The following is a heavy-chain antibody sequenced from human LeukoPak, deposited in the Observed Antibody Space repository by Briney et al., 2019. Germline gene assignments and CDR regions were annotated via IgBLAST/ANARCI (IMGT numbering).Heavy chain of an antibody. Sequence: ASVKVSCKTSGYSFTRHLIHWVRQAPAEGLQWMGWINAKNGDTKYAQKFQGRVTMTRDTSITTAYMELTSLRSDDTAVYFCARDPWVDGVMTGYSMGDFWGQGTLVTVSS. V-gene: IGHV1-2*02. CDR3: ARDPWVDGVMTGYSMGDF. J-gene: IGHJ4*02. CDR1: GYSFTRHL. CDR2: INAKNGDT. D-gene: IGHD3-9*01.